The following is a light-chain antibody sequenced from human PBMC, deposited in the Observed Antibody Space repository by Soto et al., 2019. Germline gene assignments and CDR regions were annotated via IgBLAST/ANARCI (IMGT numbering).Light chain of an antibody. CDR2: EVS. V-gene: IGLV2-11*01. CDR3: CSYAGSSTYV. Sequence: QSVLTQPPSVSGSLGQSVTISRAGTRRGVGGYNYVSWYQQPPGTAPKLMIYEVSKRPSGVPDRFSGSKSGNTASLTISGLQAEDEGDYYCCSYAGSSTYVFGTGTKVTVL. CDR1: RRGVGGYNY. J-gene: IGLJ1*01.